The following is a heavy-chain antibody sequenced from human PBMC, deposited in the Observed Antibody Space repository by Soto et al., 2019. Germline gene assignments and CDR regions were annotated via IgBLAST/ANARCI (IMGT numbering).Heavy chain of an antibody. CDR1: GYTFTSYD. D-gene: IGHD3-10*01. Sequence: SVKVSCKASGYTFTSYDMNWARQAPGQGLEWMGRIIPILGIANYAQKFQGRVTITADKSTSTAYMELSSLRSEDTAVYYCAREEYYYGSGAFFDYWGQGTLVTVSS. V-gene: IGHV1-69*04. CDR3: AREEYYYGSGAFFDY. CDR2: IIPILGIA. J-gene: IGHJ4*02.